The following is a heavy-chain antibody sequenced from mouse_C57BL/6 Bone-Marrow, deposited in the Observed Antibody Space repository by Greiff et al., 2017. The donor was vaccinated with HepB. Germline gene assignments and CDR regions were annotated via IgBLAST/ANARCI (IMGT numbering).Heavy chain of an antibody. J-gene: IGHJ3*01. CDR1: GYTFTSYG. CDR3: AMIYYGNSAWFAY. V-gene: IGHV1-81*01. CDR2: IYTRSGNT. Sequence: VKLVESGAELARPGASVKLSCKASGYTFTSYGISWVKQRTGQGLEWIGEIYTRSGNTYYNEKFKGKATLTADKSSSTAYMELSSLTSEDSAVYFCAMIYYGNSAWFAYWGQGTLVTVSA. D-gene: IGHD2-1*01.